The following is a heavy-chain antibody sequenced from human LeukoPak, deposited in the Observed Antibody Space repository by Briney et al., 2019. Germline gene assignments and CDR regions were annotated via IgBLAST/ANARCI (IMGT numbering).Heavy chain of an antibody. Sequence: SVKVSCKASGGTFSSYAISWVRQAPGQGLEWTGGIIPIFGTANYAQKFQGRVTITADKSTSTAYMELSSLRSEDTAVYYCASQTVVVPAAIKVAYYYYGMDVWGKGTTVTVSS. CDR2: IIPIFGTA. CDR3: ASQTVVVPAAIKVAYYYYGMDV. V-gene: IGHV1-69*06. J-gene: IGHJ6*04. D-gene: IGHD2-2*02. CDR1: GGTFSSYA.